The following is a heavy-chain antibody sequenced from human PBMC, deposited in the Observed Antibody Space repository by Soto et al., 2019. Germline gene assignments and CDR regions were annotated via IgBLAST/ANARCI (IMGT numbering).Heavy chain of an antibody. V-gene: IGHV1-3*01. CDR3: ASFPQKRYFDWLRSQH. D-gene: IGHD3-9*01. CDR2: INAGNGNT. Sequence: GASVKVSCTASGYTFTIYAMHCLRQAPGQRLEWMGWINAGNGNTQYSQNIQGRVTITRDTSASPAYMELSSPRSEDTAVYYCASFPQKRYFDWLRSQHWGQGTLVTVSA. CDR1: GYTFTIYA. J-gene: IGHJ1*01.